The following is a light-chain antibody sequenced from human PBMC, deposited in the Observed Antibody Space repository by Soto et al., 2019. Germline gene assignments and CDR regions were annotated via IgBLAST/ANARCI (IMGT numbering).Light chain of an antibody. J-gene: IGKJ2*01. CDR1: QSVSSW. CDR2: KAS. Sequence: DIQMTQSPSTLSASVGDRVTITCRASQSVSSWLAWYQQKPGKAPNLLISKASSLESGVPSRFSGSGSGTEFTLTISSLQPDDFATYYCQQYYSYSYTFGQGTKLEIK. V-gene: IGKV1-5*03. CDR3: QQYYSYSYT.